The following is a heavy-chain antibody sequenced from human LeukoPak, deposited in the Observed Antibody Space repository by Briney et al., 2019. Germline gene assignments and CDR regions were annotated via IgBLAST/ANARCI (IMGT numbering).Heavy chain of an antibody. CDR1: GGTFSSYA. V-gene: IGHV1-69*05. J-gene: IGHJ6*03. Sequence: GASVKVSFKASGGTFSSYAISWVRQAPGQGLEWMGGIIPIFGTANYAQKFQGRVTITTDESTSTAYMELSSLRSEDTAVYYCARSGVLGYCSSTSCYMDVWGKGTTVTVSS. CDR3: ARSGVLGYCSSTSCYMDV. D-gene: IGHD2-2*01. CDR2: IIPIFGTA.